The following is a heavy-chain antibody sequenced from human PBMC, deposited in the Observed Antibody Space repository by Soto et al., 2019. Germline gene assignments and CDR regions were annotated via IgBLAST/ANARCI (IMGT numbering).Heavy chain of an antibody. V-gene: IGHV3-30*14. CDR2: ISYEGINT. Sequence: GVSLRLSCFASAFTFDTYGIHWVRHAPGNGLQWVALISYEGINTYYADAVRGPFTISRDNSKKTLYLQISALRPEDTGLYYCARVTPGNNLYNFSGLDVWGQGTSVTVSS. D-gene: IGHD1-1*01. J-gene: IGHJ6*02. CDR1: AFTFDTYG. CDR3: ARVTPGNNLYNFSGLDV.